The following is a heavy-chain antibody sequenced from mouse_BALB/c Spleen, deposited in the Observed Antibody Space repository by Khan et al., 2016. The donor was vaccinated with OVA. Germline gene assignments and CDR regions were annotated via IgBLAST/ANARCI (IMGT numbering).Heavy chain of an antibody. CDR3: VRAGYGAFAY. CDR2: ISDGGTST. D-gene: IGHD1-1*02. CDR1: GFTFSDYY. Sequence: EVELVESGGGLVKPGGSLKLSCAASGFTFSDYYMYWVRQTPEKRLEWVATISDGGTSTYYPDSVKGRFTISRDNAKNSLYLQMSSLKYEDTAIFYCVRAGYGAFAYWGQGTLVTVSA. V-gene: IGHV5-4*02. J-gene: IGHJ3*01.